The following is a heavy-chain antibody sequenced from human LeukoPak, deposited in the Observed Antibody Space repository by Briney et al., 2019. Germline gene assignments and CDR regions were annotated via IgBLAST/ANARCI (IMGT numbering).Heavy chain of an antibody. Sequence: GGSLRLSCAASGFTFSSYSMNWVRQDPGKGLEWVSYISSSSSTIYYADSVKGRFTISRDNAKNSLYLQMNSLRAEDTAVYYCAREQLERLGSGAFDIWGQGTMVTVSS. CDR2: ISSSSSTI. D-gene: IGHD1-1*01. J-gene: IGHJ3*02. V-gene: IGHV3-48*01. CDR1: GFTFSSYS. CDR3: AREQLERLGSGAFDI.